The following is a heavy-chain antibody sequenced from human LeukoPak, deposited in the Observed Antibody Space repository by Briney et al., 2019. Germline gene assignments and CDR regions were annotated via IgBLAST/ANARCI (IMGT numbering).Heavy chain of an antibody. D-gene: IGHD1-26*01. CDR1: GFTLSSNW. V-gene: IGHV3-74*01. CDR3: VRDLGGRSGH. J-gene: IGHJ4*02. Sequence: GGSLRLSCAASGFTLSSNWMHWVRQAPGKGLVWVSRINEDGSTTNYADSVKGRSTIFRDNAKNTLYLQMNSLRAEDTAVYYCVRDLGGRSGHWGQGTLVTVSS. CDR2: INEDGSTT.